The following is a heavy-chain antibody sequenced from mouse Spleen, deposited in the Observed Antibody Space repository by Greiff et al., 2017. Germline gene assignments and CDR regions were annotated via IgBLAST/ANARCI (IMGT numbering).Heavy chain of an antibody. Sequence: DVKLVESGAELVRPGASVKLSCTASGFNIKDDYMHWVKPRPEQGLEWIGWIDPENGDTEYASKFQGKATITADTSSNTAYLQLSSLTSEDTAVYYCTAYDYDGRPFDYWGQGTTLTVSS. J-gene: IGHJ2*01. D-gene: IGHD2-4*01. CDR3: TAYDYDGRPFDY. CDR2: IDPENGDT. CDR1: GFNIKDDY. V-gene: IGHV14-4*01.